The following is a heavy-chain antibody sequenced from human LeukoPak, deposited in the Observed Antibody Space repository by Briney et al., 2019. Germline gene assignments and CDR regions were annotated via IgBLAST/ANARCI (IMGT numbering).Heavy chain of an antibody. D-gene: IGHD4-17*01. Sequence: GGSLRLSCAASRFTFSNYGMHWVRQAPGKGLEWVAVIWYDGSNKYYADFMKGRFTISRDNSKNTLYLRMNSLRAEDTAVYYCARDRYGDHDYYYGMDVWGQGTTVTVSS. CDR2: IWYDGSNK. J-gene: IGHJ6*02. CDR3: ARDRYGDHDYYYGMDV. V-gene: IGHV3-33*01. CDR1: RFTFSNYG.